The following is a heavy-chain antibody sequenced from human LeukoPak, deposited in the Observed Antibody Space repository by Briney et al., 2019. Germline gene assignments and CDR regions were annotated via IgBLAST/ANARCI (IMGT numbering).Heavy chain of an antibody. J-gene: IGHJ4*02. CDR3: AKGSAGSRPYYFDY. D-gene: IGHD2-15*01. Sequence: PGGSLRLSCAASGFTFSSYAMSWVRQAPGKGLDWFSAISDSGGSTYHADSVKGRFTISRDNSKNTLYLQMNSLRAEDMAVYYCAKGSAGSRPYYFDYWGQGTLVTVSS. CDR1: GFTFSSYA. CDR2: ISDSGGST. V-gene: IGHV3-23*01.